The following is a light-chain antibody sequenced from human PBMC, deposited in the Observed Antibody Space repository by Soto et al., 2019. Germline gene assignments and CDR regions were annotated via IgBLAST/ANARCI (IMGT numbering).Light chain of an antibody. J-gene: IGKJ1*01. V-gene: IGKV4-1*01. CDR1: QSLFYSSNNKNY. CDR3: QQYFITPHT. CDR2: WAS. Sequence: DIVMTQSPDSLAVSLGERATINCKSSQSLFYSSNNKNYLAWYPQKPGQPPQLLIYWASTRESGVPDRFSGSGSGTDFTLTIRSLQGGNVAVYYCQQYFITPHTFGQGTKVEI.